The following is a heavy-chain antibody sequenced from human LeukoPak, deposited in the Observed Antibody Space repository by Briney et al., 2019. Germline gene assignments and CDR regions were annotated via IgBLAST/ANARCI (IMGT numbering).Heavy chain of an antibody. CDR2: NHHSGSS. V-gene: IGHV4-38-2*01. CDR1: GYSITNDYY. J-gene: IGHJ4*02. CDR3: VRLGDNLSFDY. D-gene: IGHD4/OR15-4a*01. Sequence: SETLSLTCAVPGYSITNDYYWGCIRQPPGKGLEWIGNNHHSGSSYYNPSLKSRVTVSVDTSKNQFSLNWSSVTAADTAVYYCVRLGDNLSFDYWGQGTLVTVSS.